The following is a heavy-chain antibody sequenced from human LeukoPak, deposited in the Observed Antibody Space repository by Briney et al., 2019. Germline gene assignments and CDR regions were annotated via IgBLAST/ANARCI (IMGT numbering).Heavy chain of an antibody. J-gene: IGHJ4*02. CDR1: GGSFSGYY. CDR3: AAGGGWKDFDY. V-gene: IGHV4-34*01. Sequence: SETLSLTCAVYGGSFSGYYWSWIRQPPGNGLEWIGEIDHSGSTNYNPSLKSRVTISVDTSKNQFSLKRSSVTAADTAVYCCAAGGGWKDFDYWGQGTLVTVSS. CDR2: IDHSGST. D-gene: IGHD6-19*01.